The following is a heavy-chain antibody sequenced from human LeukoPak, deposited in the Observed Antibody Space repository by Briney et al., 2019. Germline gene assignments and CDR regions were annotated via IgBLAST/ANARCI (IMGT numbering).Heavy chain of an antibody. Sequence: GGSLRLSCAASGFTVSSNYMSWVRQAPGKGLLWVSRINSDGSSTSYADSVKGRFTISRDNAKYTLYLQMNSLRAEDTAVYYCARASLRYFLPGAFDIWGQGTMVTVSS. CDR3: ARASLRYFLPGAFDI. D-gene: IGHD3-9*01. CDR2: INSDGSST. CDR1: GFTVSSNY. J-gene: IGHJ3*02. V-gene: IGHV3-74*01.